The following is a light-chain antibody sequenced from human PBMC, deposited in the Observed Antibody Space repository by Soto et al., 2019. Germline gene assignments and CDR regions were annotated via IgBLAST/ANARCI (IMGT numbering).Light chain of an antibody. V-gene: IGKV1-5*03. J-gene: IGKJ2*01. CDR3: QQNSSYSSYT. Sequence: DIPMTQSPSTLSASVGDRVTITCRASQSISSWLAWYLQKPGKAPQLLIYKASNLQDGVPSRFSGSGSGTEFTLTISSLQPDDFATYYCQQNSSYSSYTFGQGTKLEIK. CDR1: QSISSW. CDR2: KAS.